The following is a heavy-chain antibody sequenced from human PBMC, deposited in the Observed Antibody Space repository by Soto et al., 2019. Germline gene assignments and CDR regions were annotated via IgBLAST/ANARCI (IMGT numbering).Heavy chain of an antibody. CDR2: IYYSGST. V-gene: IGHV4-39*01. J-gene: IGHJ6*03. CDR3: ARYTGKTLRYFGYMDV. Sequence: SETLSLTCTVSGGSISSSSYYWGWIRQPPGKGLEWIGSIYYSGSTYYNPSLKSRVTISVDTSKNQFSLKLSSVTAADTAVYYCARYTGKTLRYFGYMDVWGKGTTVTVSS. CDR1: GGSISSSSYY. D-gene: IGHD3-9*01.